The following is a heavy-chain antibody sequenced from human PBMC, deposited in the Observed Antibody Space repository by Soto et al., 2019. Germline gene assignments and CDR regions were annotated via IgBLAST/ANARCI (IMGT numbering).Heavy chain of an antibody. Sequence: GASVKVSCKASGDTRTDFSMHWVRQAPGQRPEWMGWLSVGNGDTKYSQKFQGRVTITRDTSARTAYMELSNLRSEDTAVYHCATSEGDCGGGSCYNYFYYYGMDVWGQGTTVTVSS. CDR3: ATSEGDCGGGSCYNYFYYYGMDV. V-gene: IGHV1-3*01. D-gene: IGHD2-15*01. J-gene: IGHJ6*02. CDR2: LSVGNGDT. CDR1: GDTRTDFS.